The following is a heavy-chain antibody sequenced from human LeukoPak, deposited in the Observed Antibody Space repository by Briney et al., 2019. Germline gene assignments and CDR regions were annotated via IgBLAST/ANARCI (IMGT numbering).Heavy chain of an antibody. CDR2: ISYDGSNK. CDR1: GFTFSSYG. Sequence: GGSLRLSCAASGFTFSSYGMHWVRQAPGKGLEWVAVISYDGSNKYYADSVKGRFTISRDNSKNTLYLQMNSLRAEETAVYYCAQDLSGSSHEGDYWGQGTLVTVSS. J-gene: IGHJ4*02. D-gene: IGHD1-26*01. V-gene: IGHV3-30*18. CDR3: AQDLSGSSHEGDY.